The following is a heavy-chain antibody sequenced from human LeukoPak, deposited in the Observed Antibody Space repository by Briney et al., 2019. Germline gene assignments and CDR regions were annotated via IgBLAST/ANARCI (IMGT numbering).Heavy chain of an antibody. V-gene: IGHV3-7*03. J-gene: IGHJ4*01. D-gene: IGHD5-24*01. CDR3: TKEGRSLQTY. Sequence: GGSLRLSCAASGFMFSSNWMSWVRLAPGKGLEWVANIKEDGTETYYVDSVKGRFTISRDNAKNSLYLQMNSLRVEDTAVYYCTKEGRSLQTYWVQGILVTVYS. CDR2: IKEDGTET. CDR1: GFMFSSNW.